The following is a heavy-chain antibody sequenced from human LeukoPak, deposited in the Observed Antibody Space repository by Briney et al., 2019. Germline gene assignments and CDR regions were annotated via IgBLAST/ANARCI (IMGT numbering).Heavy chain of an antibody. CDR2: TNGDGTTS. J-gene: IGHJ4*02. D-gene: IGHD6-19*01. CDR3: ARTIAVNGGDFDY. CDR1: GFSFSSHW. V-gene: IGHV3-74*01. Sequence: GSLRLSCAASGFSFSSHWMHWVRQTPGKGLVWVARTNGDGTTSSHADSVKGRFTISRDNAKNTLYLQMNSLRAEDTALYYCARTIAVNGGDFDYWGQGTLVTVSS.